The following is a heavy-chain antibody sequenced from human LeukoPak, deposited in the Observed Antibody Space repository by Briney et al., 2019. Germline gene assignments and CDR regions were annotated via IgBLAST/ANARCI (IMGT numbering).Heavy chain of an antibody. CDR3: ARAPYCSGGSCYTDVFDY. CDR1: GGSISSGSYY. Sequence: SQTLSLTCTVSGGSISSGSYYWSWIRQPAGKGLEWIGRIYTSGSTNYNPSLKSRVIISVDTSKNQFSLKLSSVTAADTAVYYCARAPYCSGGSCYTDVFDYWGQGTLVTVSS. V-gene: IGHV4-61*02. J-gene: IGHJ4*02. CDR2: IYTSGST. D-gene: IGHD2-15*01.